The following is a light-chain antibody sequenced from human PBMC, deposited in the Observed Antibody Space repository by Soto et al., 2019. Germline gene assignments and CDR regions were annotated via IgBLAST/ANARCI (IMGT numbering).Light chain of an antibody. CDR3: QQYGSSPPT. CDR2: GAS. Sequence: EIVLTQSPATLSLSPGERATLSCRASQSVTSSYLAWYQQKPGQAPRLLIYGASSRATGIPDRFSGSGSGTDFTITISRLEPEDFAVYYCQQYGSSPPTFGQGTKVEIK. J-gene: IGKJ1*01. CDR1: QSVTSSY. V-gene: IGKV3-20*01.